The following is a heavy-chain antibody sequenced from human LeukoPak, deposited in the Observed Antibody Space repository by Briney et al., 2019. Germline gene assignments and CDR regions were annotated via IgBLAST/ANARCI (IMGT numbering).Heavy chain of an antibody. CDR3: SSAASGQPDY. V-gene: IGHV3-7*01. D-gene: IGHD6-13*01. J-gene: IGHJ4*02. CDR1: GFTFSDYC. CDR2: ILQDGRAK. Sequence: SGGSLRLSCTTSGFTFSDYCMTWVRQAPGKGLEWVASILQDGRAKNYVDSVKGRFTISRDNSKNTLFLQMNSLRPEDTAVYYCSSAASGQPDYWGQGTLVIVSS.